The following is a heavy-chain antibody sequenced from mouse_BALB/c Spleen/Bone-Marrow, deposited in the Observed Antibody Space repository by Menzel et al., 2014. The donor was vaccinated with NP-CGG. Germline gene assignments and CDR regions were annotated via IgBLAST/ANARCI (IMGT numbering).Heavy chain of an antibody. CDR3: ARGGYGNVYYAMDY. V-gene: IGHV1-14*01. J-gene: IGHJ4*01. CDR1: GYTFTSYV. CDR2: INPYNDGT. D-gene: IGHD2-10*02. Sequence: VQLQQSGPELVKPGASVKMSCKASGYTFTSYVMHWVKQKPGQGLEWIGYINPYNDGTKYNEKFKGKAALTSDKSSSTTYMELSSLTSEDSAVYYCARGGYGNVYYAMDYWGQGTSVTVSS.